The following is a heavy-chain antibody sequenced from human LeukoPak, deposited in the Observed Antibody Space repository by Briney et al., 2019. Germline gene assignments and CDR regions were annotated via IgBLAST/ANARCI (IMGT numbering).Heavy chain of an antibody. Sequence: SETLSLTCAVSGGSISSGGYSWSWIRQPPGKGLEWIGYIYHSGSTYYNPSLKSRVTISMDKSKNQLSLKLNFVTAADTAVYYCARDRGGYTYSHDYWGQGTLVTVSS. D-gene: IGHD5-18*01. V-gene: IGHV4-30-2*01. CDR3: ARDRGGYTYSHDY. CDR2: IYHSGST. CDR1: GGSISSGGYS. J-gene: IGHJ4*02.